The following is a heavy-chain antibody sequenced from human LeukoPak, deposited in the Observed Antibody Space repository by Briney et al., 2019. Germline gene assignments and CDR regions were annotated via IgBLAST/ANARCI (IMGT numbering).Heavy chain of an antibody. CDR3: ARQENGDHYFDY. CDR2: IYHSGST. J-gene: IGHJ4*02. D-gene: IGHD4-17*01. Sequence: SKTLSLTCTVSGYSISSGYYWGWIRQPPGKGLEWIGSIYHSGSTYYNPSLKSRVTISVDTSKNQFSLKLSSVTAADTAVYYCARQENGDHYFDYWGQGTLVTVSS. V-gene: IGHV4-38-2*02. CDR1: GYSISSGYY.